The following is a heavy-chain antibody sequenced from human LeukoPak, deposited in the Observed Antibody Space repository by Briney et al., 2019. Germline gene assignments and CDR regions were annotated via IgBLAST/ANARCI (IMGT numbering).Heavy chain of an antibody. CDR2: ISGSGGST. D-gene: IGHD3-16*01. CDR3: ARDGYVWGSYPYY. J-gene: IGHJ4*02. CDR1: GFTFSSYA. V-gene: IGHV3-23*01. Sequence: GGSLRLSCAASGFTFSSYAMSWVRQAPGKGLEWVSAISGSGGSTYYADSVKGRFTISRDNSKNTLYLQMNSLRAEDTAVYYCARDGYVWGSYPYYWGQGTLVTVSS.